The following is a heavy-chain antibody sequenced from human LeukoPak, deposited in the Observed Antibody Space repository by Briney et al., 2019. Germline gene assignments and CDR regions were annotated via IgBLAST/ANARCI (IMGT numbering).Heavy chain of an antibody. CDR1: GYTFTSYG. D-gene: IGHD2-15*01. Sequence: ASVKVSCKASGYTFTSYGISWVRQAPGQGLEWMGWISAYNGNTNYAQKLQGRVTMTTDISTSTAYMELRSLRSDDTAVYYCARDPTNRYCSGGSCYSRWFDPWGQGTLVTVSS. V-gene: IGHV1-18*01. CDR2: ISAYNGNT. J-gene: IGHJ5*02. CDR3: ARDPTNRYCSGGSCYSRWFDP.